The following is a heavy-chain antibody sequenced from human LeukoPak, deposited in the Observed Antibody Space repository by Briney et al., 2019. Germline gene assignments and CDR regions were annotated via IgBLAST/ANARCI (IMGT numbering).Heavy chain of an antibody. CDR3: ARDGRESMIFGVVIMFDY. V-gene: IGHV1-2*02. D-gene: IGHD3/OR15-3a*01. J-gene: IGHJ4*02. Sequence: ASVKISCKASGYTFTGYYMHWVRQAPGQGLELMGWINPSSGGTNYIQKFKGTVTMPRETSISTAYMELSRMRSDDMAVYYSARDGRESMIFGVVIMFDYWGQGTLVTVSS. CDR2: INPSSGGT. CDR1: GYTFTGYY.